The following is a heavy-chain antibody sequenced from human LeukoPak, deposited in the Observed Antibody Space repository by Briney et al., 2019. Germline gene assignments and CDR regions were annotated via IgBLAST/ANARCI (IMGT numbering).Heavy chain of an antibody. CDR2: IYYSGST. V-gene: IGHV4-39*07. CDR3: AKWTSYTSGWYAAP. J-gene: IGHJ5*02. Sequence: SETLSLTCTVSGGSISSSSYYWGWIRQPPGKGLEWIGSIYYSGSTYYNPSLKSRVTISVDTSKNQFFLKLSSVTAADTAVYYCAKWTSYTSGWYAAPWGQGALVTVSS. CDR1: GGSISSSSYY. D-gene: IGHD6-19*01.